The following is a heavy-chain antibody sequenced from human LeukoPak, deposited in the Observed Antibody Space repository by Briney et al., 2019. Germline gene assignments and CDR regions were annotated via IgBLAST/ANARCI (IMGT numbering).Heavy chain of an antibody. CDR3: ARDHCSSTSCYGYHYYYGMDV. CDR2: ISYDGSNK. Sequence: GGSLRLSCAASGFTFSSYAIHWVRQAPGKGLEWVAVISYDGSNKYYADSVKGRFTISRDNSKNTLYLQMNSLRAEDTAVYYCARDHCSSTSCYGYHYYYGMDVWGQGTTVTVSS. D-gene: IGHD2-2*01. V-gene: IGHV3-30-3*01. J-gene: IGHJ6*02. CDR1: GFTFSSYA.